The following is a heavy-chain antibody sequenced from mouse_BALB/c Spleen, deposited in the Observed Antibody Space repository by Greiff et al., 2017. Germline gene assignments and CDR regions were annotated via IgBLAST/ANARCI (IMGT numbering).Heavy chain of an antibody. Sequence: QVQLKESGPGLVQPSQSLSITCTVSGFSLTSYGVHWVRQSPGKGLEWLGVIWSGGSTDYNAAFISRLSISKDNSKSQVFFKMNSLQANDTAIYYCARNNYRYDDYWYFDVWGAGTTVTVSS. V-gene: IGHV2-2*02. CDR2: IWSGGST. CDR3: ARNNYRYDDYWYFDV. J-gene: IGHJ1*01. D-gene: IGHD2-14*01. CDR1: GFSLTSYG.